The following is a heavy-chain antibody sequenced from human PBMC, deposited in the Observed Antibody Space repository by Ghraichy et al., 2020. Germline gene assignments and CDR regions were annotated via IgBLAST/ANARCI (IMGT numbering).Heavy chain of an antibody. D-gene: IGHD6-19*01. CDR3: ARVGAYSSGLGIDY. CDR2: INHSGST. Sequence: SETLSLTCAVYGGSFSGYYWSWIRQPPGKGLEWIGEINHSGSTNYNPSLKSRVTISVDTSKNQFSLKLSSVTAADTAVYYCARVGAYSSGLGIDYWGQGTLVTVSS. CDR1: GGSFSGYY. V-gene: IGHV4-34*01. J-gene: IGHJ4*02.